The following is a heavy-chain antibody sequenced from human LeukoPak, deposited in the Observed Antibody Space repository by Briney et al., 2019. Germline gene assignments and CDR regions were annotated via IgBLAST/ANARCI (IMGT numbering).Heavy chain of an antibody. CDR1: GGTFSSYA. V-gene: IGHV1-69*05. CDR3: AAYDSSGPGLFEGAAFDI. D-gene: IGHD3-22*01. CDR2: IIPIFGTA. J-gene: IGHJ3*02. Sequence: SVKVSCKASGGTFSSYAISWVRQAPGQGLECMGRIIPIFGTANYAQKFQGRVTITTDESTSTAYMELSSLRSEDTAVYYCAAYDSSGPGLFEGAAFDIWGQGTMVTVSS.